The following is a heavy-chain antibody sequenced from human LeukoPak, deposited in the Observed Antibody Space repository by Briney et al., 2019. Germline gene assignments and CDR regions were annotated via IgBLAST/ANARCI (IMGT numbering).Heavy chain of an antibody. V-gene: IGHV4-4*02. Sequence: SGTLSLTCAVSGGSISTDNWWTWVRPPPGKGLEWIGENHHSGSTNYNPSLKSRVTISVDNSKNQSSLKLNSVTAADTAVYYCARGYYHDSKWGQGTLVTVSS. D-gene: IGHD3-22*01. CDR2: NHHSGST. CDR1: GGSISTDNW. CDR3: ARGYYHDSK. J-gene: IGHJ4*02.